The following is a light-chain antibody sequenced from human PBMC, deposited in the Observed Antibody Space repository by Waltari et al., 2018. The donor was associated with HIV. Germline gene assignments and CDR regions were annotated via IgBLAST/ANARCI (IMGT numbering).Light chain of an antibody. CDR1: QSISTW. CDR3: KKYNGYPVT. V-gene: IGKV1-5*03. J-gene: IGKJ4*01. Sequence: DIQMTQSPSTLSASVGDRVTITCRASQSISTWLDWNQQKPGKAPQLMIYKASTLESGVPSRFSGSGSGTEFTFTTTSLHHNDFATDCCKKYNGYPVTFGGGTKVEIK. CDR2: KAS.